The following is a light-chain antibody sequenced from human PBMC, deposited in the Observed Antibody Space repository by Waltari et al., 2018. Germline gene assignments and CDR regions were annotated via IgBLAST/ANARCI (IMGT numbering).Light chain of an antibody. CDR2: QDT. Sequence: SYELTQPPSVSVSPGQTASITCSGDELGDKFSFWYQQKPGQSPLLVIFQDTKRPSGIRERCSGSNSGNTATLTITGTQSMDEADYYCQVWDSNTFVVFGGGTKLTVL. CDR1: ELGDKF. V-gene: IGLV3-1*01. J-gene: IGLJ2*01. CDR3: QVWDSNTFVV.